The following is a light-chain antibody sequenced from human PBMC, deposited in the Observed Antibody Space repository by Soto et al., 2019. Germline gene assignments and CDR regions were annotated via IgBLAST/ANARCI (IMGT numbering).Light chain of an antibody. CDR1: QSVNSNY. Sequence: EIVLTQSPGTLSLSPGERATLSCRASQSVNSNYLGWYQQKPGQPPRLLIYSASSRATGIPDRFSGSGSGTDFTLTISRLEPEDFAVYYCQQYGGSPYTFGQGTKLEIK. CDR2: SAS. J-gene: IGKJ2*01. V-gene: IGKV3-20*01. CDR3: QQYGGSPYT.